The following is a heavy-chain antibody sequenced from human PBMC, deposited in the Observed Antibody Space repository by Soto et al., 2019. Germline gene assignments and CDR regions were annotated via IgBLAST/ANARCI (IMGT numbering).Heavy chain of an antibody. J-gene: IGHJ4*02. D-gene: IGHD1-1*01. V-gene: IGHV3-30*03. CDR3: ATIPTLWTQYSFDY. Sequence: QVQLVESGGGVVQPGRSLRLSCAASGFTFSSYGMHWVRQAPGKGLEWVAVISYDGSNKYYADSVKGRFTISRDNSKNTLYLQMNSLRAEDTAVYYCATIPTLWTQYSFDYWGQATLVTVSS. CDR1: GFTFSSYG. CDR2: ISYDGSNK.